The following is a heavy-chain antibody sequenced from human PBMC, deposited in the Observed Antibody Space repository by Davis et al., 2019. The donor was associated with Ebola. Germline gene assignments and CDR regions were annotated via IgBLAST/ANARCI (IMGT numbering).Heavy chain of an antibody. J-gene: IGHJ4*02. D-gene: IGHD4-17*01. Sequence: SETLSLTCTVSGGSISSGGYYWSWIRQHPGKGLEWIGYIYYSGSTNYNPSLKSRVTISVDTSKNQFSLKLSSVTAADTAVYYCAGISYGDGINGWGQGTLVTVSS. V-gene: IGHV4-61*08. CDR1: GGSISSGGYY. CDR2: IYYSGST. CDR3: AGISYGDGING.